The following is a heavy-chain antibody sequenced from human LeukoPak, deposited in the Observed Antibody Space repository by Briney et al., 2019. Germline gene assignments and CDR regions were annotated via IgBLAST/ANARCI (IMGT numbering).Heavy chain of an antibody. CDR1: GGSISSYY. J-gene: IGHJ4*02. D-gene: IGHD1-26*01. Sequence: ASETLSLTCTVSGGSISSYYWSWIRQPPGKGLEWIGYIYYSGSTNYNPSLKSRVTISVDTSKNQFSLKLSSVTAADTAVYYCARGTYSGSYGRKPIDYWGQGTLVTVSS. CDR3: ARGTYSGSYGRKPIDY. CDR2: IYYSGST. V-gene: IGHV4-59*01.